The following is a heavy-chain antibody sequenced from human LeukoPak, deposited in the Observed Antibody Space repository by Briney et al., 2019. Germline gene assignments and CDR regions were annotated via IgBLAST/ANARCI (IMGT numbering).Heavy chain of an antibody. CDR3: AKEREYCSSGSCHYDLDV. V-gene: IGHV4-59*01. Sequence: PSETLSLTCTVFGDSMKSYYWTWIRQPPGKFIHCIDSIYYTGSTNYNPSLKSRVTISVDTSKNQFSLKLSSVTAADTAVYYCAKEREYCSSGSCHYDLDVWGQGTTVTVSS. CDR2: IYYTGST. CDR1: GDSMKSYY. J-gene: IGHJ6*02. D-gene: IGHD2-15*01.